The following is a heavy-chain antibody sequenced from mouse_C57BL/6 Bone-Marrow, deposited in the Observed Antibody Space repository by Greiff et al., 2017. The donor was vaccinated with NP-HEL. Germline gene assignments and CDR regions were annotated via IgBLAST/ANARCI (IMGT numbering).Heavy chain of an antibody. CDR2: INPSSGYT. CDR3: ARESKDY. V-gene: IGHV1-4*01. D-gene: IGHD1-3*01. J-gene: IGHJ2*01. Sequence: VQLQQSGAELARPGASVKMSCKASGYTFTSYTMHWVNQRPGQGLEWIGYINPSSGYTKYNQKFKDKATLTADKSSSTAYMQLSSLTSEDSAVYYCARESKDYWGQGTTLTVSS. CDR1: GYTFTSYT.